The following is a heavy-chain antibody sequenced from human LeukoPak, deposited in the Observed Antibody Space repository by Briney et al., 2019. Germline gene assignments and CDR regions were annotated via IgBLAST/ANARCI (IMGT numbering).Heavy chain of an antibody. V-gene: IGHV4-59*01. CDR2: IYYSGST. CDR3: ARVQTIYGSGSYYFDY. D-gene: IGHD3-10*01. Sequence: SETLSLACTVSGGSISAYYWTWIRQPPGKGLEWIGYIYYSGSTNYNPSLKSRVTISVDTSKNQFSLKLSSVTAADTAVYYCARVQTIYGSGSYYFDYWGQGTLVTVSS. CDR1: GGSISAYY. J-gene: IGHJ4*02.